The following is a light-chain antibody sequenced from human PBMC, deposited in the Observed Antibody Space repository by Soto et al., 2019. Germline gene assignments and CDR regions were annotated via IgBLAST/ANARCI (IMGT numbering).Light chain of an antibody. CDR3: QHYNSYSEA. J-gene: IGKJ1*01. CDR2: KAS. V-gene: IGKV1-5*03. CDR1: QTISSW. Sequence: DIQMTQSPSTLSGSVGDRDTIPCRASQTISSWLAWYQQKPGKAPKLLIHKASTLRSGVPSRFSGSGSGTEFTLTISSLQPDDFASYYCQHYNSYSEAFGQGTNVELK.